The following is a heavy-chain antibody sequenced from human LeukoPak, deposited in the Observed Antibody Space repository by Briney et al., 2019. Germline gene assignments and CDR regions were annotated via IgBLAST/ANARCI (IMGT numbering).Heavy chain of an antibody. Sequence: SSETLSLTCAVYGGSFSGYYWSWIRQPPGKGLEWIGEINHSGSTNYNPSLKSRVTISVDTSKNQFSLKLSSVTAADTAVYYCARGTIFGVVKIYYYGMDVWGQGTTVTVSS. V-gene: IGHV4-34*01. CDR1: GGSFSGYY. J-gene: IGHJ6*02. D-gene: IGHD3-3*01. CDR3: ARGTIFGVVKIYYYGMDV. CDR2: INHSGST.